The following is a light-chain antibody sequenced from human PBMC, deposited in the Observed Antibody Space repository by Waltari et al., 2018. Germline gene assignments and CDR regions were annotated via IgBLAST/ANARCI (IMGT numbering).Light chain of an antibody. CDR2: AAT. J-gene: IGKJ4*01. CDR3: LQHNSYPLT. V-gene: IGKV1-17*02. CDR1: QGISNY. Sequence: DIQMTQSPSSLSASVGDTVTITCRASQGISNYLNLFQQKPGKVPKLLIYAATTLQSGVPSRFSGSGSGREFTLTISNLQPEDFAAYYCLQHNSYPLTFGGGTRVEIK.